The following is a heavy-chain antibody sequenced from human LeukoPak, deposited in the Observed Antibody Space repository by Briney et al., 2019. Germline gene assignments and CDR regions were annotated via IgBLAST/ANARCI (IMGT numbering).Heavy chain of an antibody. D-gene: IGHD3-10*02. V-gene: IGHV3-66*01. CDR2: LYSGGAT. Sequence: GGSLRLSCAAFGFTVSTNYMSSVRPAPGRGLEWVSLLYSGGATSYADSVKCKFTISSDSSKNTLYLQMNSLRPVDTAVDYCARDRSSSVRRNDFACWGQGTLVTVSS. CDR3: ARDRSSSVRRNDFAC. CDR1: GFTVSTNY. J-gene: IGHJ4*02.